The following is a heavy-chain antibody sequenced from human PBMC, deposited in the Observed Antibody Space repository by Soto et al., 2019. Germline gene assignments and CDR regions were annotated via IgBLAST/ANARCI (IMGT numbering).Heavy chain of an antibody. CDR3: ARCPGIYGVHTPYFDY. D-gene: IGHD2-15*01. Sequence: PSETLSLTCTVSGGSINIDHYHWTWIRQTPGKGLEWIGYISSTGSISYSPSLQSRLTLSVDTSKNQFSLKMSSVTATDTAVYSCARCPGIYGVHTPYFDYRGQRIPVTVSS. CDR1: GGSINIDHYH. CDR2: ISSTGSI. V-gene: IGHV4-30-4*01. J-gene: IGHJ4*02.